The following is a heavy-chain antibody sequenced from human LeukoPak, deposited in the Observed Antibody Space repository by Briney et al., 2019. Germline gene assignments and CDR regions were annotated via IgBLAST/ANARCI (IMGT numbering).Heavy chain of an antibody. D-gene: IGHD3-10*01. J-gene: IGHJ4*02. V-gene: IGHV3-48*01. CDR3: AKDGPITMVRGVITTDYYFDY. CDR2: ISSSSSTI. CDR1: GFTFSSYS. Sequence: GGSLRLSCAASGFTFSSYSMNWVRQAPGKGLEWVSYISSSSSTIYYADSVKGRFTISRDNAKNSLYLQMNSLRAEDTAVYYCAKDGPITMVRGVITTDYYFDYWGQGTLVTVSS.